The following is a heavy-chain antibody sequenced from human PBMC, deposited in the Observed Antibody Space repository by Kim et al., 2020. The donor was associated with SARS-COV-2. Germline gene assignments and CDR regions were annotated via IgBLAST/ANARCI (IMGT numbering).Heavy chain of an antibody. Sequence: GESLKISCKASGYIFTDFWIAWVRQMPGKGLEWMGLIYPSDSDVRYSPSFQGQVTISADKSINTAYLQWSRLKASDTAMYYCARLKVYFGDPLDYWGRGTLVTVSS. D-gene: IGHD3-10*01. CDR2: IYPSDSDV. V-gene: IGHV5-51*01. CDR3: ARLKVYFGDPLDY. CDR1: GYIFTDFW. J-gene: IGHJ4*02.